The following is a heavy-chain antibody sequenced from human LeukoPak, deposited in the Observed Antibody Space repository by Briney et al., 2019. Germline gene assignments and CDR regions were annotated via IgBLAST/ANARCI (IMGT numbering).Heavy chain of an antibody. V-gene: IGHV3-23*05. Sequence: GGSLRLSCAASGFTFSSYAMNWVRQAPGKGLEWVSFIYSGGNTHYSDSVKGRFTISRDNSKNTLYLQMNSLRAEDTAVYYCARRAGEYSHPYDYWGQGTLVTVSS. CDR1: GFTFSSYA. CDR2: IYSGGNT. D-gene: IGHD4-17*01. CDR3: ARRAGEYSHPYDY. J-gene: IGHJ4*02.